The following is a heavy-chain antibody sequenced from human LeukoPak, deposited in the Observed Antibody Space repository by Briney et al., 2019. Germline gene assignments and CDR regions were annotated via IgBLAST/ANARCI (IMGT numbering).Heavy chain of an antibody. Sequence: ASVKVSCKASAYTFSGYYIHWVRQAPGQGLEWMGWINFNSGGKIFAEKFQDRVTMTTDTSTSTAYMELRSLRSDDTAVYYCARGIDYDILTGYWDPHFLHDYWGQGTLVTVSS. V-gene: IGHV1-2*02. D-gene: IGHD3-9*01. CDR2: INFNSGGK. CDR3: ARGIDYDILTGYWDPHFLHDY. J-gene: IGHJ4*02. CDR1: AYTFSGYY.